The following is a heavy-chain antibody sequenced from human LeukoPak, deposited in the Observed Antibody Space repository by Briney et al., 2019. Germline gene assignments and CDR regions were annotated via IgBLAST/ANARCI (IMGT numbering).Heavy chain of an antibody. J-gene: IGHJ4*02. D-gene: IGHD2-2*02. CDR1: GFTFSSYA. CDR3: AKAVGYCSSTSCYTRPDY. Sequence: GGSLRLSCAASGFTFSSYAMSWVRQAPGKGLEWVSAISGSGGSTYYADSVKGRFTNSRDNSKNTLYLQMNSLRAEDTAVYYCAKAVGYCSSTSCYTRPDYWGQGTLVTVSS. V-gene: IGHV3-23*01. CDR2: ISGSGGST.